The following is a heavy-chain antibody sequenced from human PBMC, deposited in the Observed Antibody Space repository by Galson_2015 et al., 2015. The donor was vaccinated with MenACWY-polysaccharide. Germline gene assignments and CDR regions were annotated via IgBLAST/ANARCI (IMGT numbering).Heavy chain of an antibody. CDR2: IYHSGST. V-gene: IGHV4-38-2*01. CDR3: ARVEKYSGSYYILH. D-gene: IGHD1-26*01. J-gene: IGHJ4*02. Sequence: AVSGYSISSGYYWGWIRQPPGQGLEWIGSIYHSGSTYYNPSLKSRVTISVDTSKNQFSLKLSSVTAADTAVYYCARVEKYSGSYYILHWGQGTLVTVSS. CDR1: GYSISSGYY.